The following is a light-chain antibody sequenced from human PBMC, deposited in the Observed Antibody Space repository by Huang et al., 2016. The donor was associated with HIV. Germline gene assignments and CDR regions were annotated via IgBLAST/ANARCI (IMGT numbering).Light chain of an antibody. CDR1: QDIANF. CDR2: AAS. Sequence: DIEMTQSPASLSASTGVRVTLTCRASQDIANFVAWFQQKPGKVPRLLIYAASVLQSGVPCRFTGRGSGTDFSLTITNLQAEDVATYYCQRYDSAPRAFGQGTKVDLK. CDR3: QRYDSAPRA. V-gene: IGKV1-27*01. J-gene: IGKJ1*01.